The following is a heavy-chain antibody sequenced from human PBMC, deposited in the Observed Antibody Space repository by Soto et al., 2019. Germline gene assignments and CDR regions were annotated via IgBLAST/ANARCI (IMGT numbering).Heavy chain of an antibody. CDR2: INAGNGNT. J-gene: IGHJ5*02. CDR3: ARADCSSTRCSSLGWFDP. V-gene: IGHV1-3*01. Sequence: VQLVQSGAEVKKPGASVKVSCKASGYTFTSYAMHWVRQAPGQRLEWMGWINAGNGNTKYSQKFQGRVTITRDTYASTAYMELSSLRSEDTAVYYCARADCSSTRCSSLGWFDPWGQGTLVTVSS. CDR1: GYTFTSYA. D-gene: IGHD2-2*01.